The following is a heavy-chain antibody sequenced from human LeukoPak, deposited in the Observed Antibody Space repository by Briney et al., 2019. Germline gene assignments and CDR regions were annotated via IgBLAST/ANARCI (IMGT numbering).Heavy chain of an antibody. CDR1: GGSISSYY. J-gene: IGHJ6*02. CDR3: ARDPIPCTNGVCRIPETGYGMDV. D-gene: IGHD2-8*01. CDR2: IYYSGST. V-gene: IGHV4-59*01. Sequence: PSETLSLTCTVSGGSISSYYWSWIRQPPGKGLEWIGYIYYSGSTNYNPSLKSRVTISVDTSKNQFSLKLSSVTAADTAVYYCARDPIPCTNGVCRIPETGYGMDVWGQGTTVTVSS.